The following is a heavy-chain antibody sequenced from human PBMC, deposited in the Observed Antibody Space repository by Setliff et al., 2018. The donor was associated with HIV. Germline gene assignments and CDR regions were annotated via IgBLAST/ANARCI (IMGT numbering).Heavy chain of an antibody. V-gene: IGHV3-9*01. Sequence: GGSLRLSCAASGFTFDDYAMHWVRQAPGKGLEWVSGISWNSGSIGYADSVKGRFTISRDNAKNSLYLQMNSLRAEDTALYYCAKERHSSSCFDYWGQGTLVTVS. CDR3: AKERHSSSCFDY. CDR2: ISWNSGSI. CDR1: GFTFDDYA. J-gene: IGHJ4*02. D-gene: IGHD6-13*01.